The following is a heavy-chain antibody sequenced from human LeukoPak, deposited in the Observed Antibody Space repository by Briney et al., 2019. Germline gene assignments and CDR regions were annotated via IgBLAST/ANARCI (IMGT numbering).Heavy chain of an antibody. CDR2: MNPNSGNT. Sequence: ASVKASCKASGYTFTSYDINWVRQATGQGLEWMGWMNPNSGNTGYAQKFQGRVTMTRNTSISTAYMELSSLKSEDTAVYYCATDYCSGPTCYLRFDPWGQGTLVTVSS. CDR1: GYTFTSYD. J-gene: IGHJ5*02. V-gene: IGHV1-8*01. CDR3: ATDYCSGPTCYLRFDP. D-gene: IGHD2-2*01.